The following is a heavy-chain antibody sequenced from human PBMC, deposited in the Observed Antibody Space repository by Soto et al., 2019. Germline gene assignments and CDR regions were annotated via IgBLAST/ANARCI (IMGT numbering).Heavy chain of an antibody. D-gene: IGHD3-22*01. V-gene: IGHV2-5*01. J-gene: IGHJ3*02. Sequence: SGPTLVNPTQTLTLTCTFSGFSLSTSGVGVGWIRQPPGKALEWLALIYWNDDKRYSPSLKSRLTITKDTSKNQVVLTMTNMDPVDTATYYCARTYYYDSSGYRPGGNDAFDIWGQGTMVTVSS. CDR1: GFSLSTSGVG. CDR2: IYWNDDK. CDR3: ARTYYYDSSGYRPGGNDAFDI.